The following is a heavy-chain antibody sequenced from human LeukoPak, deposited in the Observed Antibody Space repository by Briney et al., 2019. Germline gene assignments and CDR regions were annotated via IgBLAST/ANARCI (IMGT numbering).Heavy chain of an antibody. D-gene: IGHD2-15*01. CDR1: GGSFSGYY. Sequence: SETLSLTCAVYGGSFSGYYWSWIRQPPGKGLEWIGEINHSGSTNYNPSLKSRVTISVDTSKNQFSLKLSSVTAADTAVYYCAILGELLTYWGQGTLVTVSS. J-gene: IGHJ4*02. V-gene: IGHV4-34*01. CDR2: INHSGST. CDR3: AILGELLTY.